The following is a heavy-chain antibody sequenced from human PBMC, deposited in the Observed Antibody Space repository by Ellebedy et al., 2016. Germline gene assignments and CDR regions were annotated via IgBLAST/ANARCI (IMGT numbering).Heavy chain of an antibody. D-gene: IGHD2-2*01. CDR2: IYYRGST. Sequence: SETLSLTXTVSGDSISSSSYYWGWIRQPPGKGLEWIGSIYYRGSTYYNPSLKSRVTISVDTSKNQFSLKLSSVTAADTAVYYCARGGLRYCSSTSCYEPYYYYGMDVWGQGTTVTVSS. J-gene: IGHJ6*02. V-gene: IGHV4-39*07. CDR3: ARGGLRYCSSTSCYEPYYYYGMDV. CDR1: GDSISSSSYY.